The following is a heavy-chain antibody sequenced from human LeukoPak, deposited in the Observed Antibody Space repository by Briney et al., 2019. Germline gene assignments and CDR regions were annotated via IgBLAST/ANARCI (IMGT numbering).Heavy chain of an antibody. D-gene: IGHD4-23*01. V-gene: IGHV1-8*01. Sequence: ASVKVSCKASGYTFRSYEINCVRQAPGQGLEWVGWIHPNSGKTGYAQNFQGRVTMTRDTSTETAFMELSSLKFDDTAIFYCARGHYGGNRYFDIWGQGTLVTVSS. CDR2: IHPNSGKT. CDR1: GYTFRSYE. CDR3: ARGHYGGNRYFDI. J-gene: IGHJ4*02.